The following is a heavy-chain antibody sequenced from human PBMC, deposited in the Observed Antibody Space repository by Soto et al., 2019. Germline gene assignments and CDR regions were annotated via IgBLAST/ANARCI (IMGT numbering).Heavy chain of an antibody. V-gene: IGHV1-69*13. CDR2: IIPIFGTA. J-gene: IGHJ5*02. CDR3: ARSTSAVRINWFDP. Sequence: AASVKVSCKASGGTFSSYAISWVRQAPGQGLEWMGGIIPIFGTANYAQKFQGRVTITADESTSTAYMELSSLRSEDTAVYYCARSTSAVRINWFDPWGQGTLVTVSS. D-gene: IGHD3-16*01. CDR1: GGTFSSYA.